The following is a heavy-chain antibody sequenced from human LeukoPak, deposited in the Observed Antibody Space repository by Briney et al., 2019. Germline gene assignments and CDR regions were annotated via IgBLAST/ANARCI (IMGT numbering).Heavy chain of an antibody. V-gene: IGHV3-30*02. CDR3: AKDQRGYSYGYFDY. Sequence: GGSLRLSCAASGFTFSSYGMHWVRQAPGKGLEWVAFIRYDGSNKYYADSVKGRFTISRDNSKNTLYLQMNSLRAEDTAVYYCAKDQRGYSYGYFDYWGQGTLVTVSS. CDR2: IRYDGSNK. J-gene: IGHJ4*02. D-gene: IGHD5-18*01. CDR1: GFTFSSYG.